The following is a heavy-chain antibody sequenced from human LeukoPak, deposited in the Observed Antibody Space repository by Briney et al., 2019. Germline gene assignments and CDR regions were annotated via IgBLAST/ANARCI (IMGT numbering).Heavy chain of an antibody. Sequence: GGSLRLSCAASGFTCSSYWMTWVRQAPGKGLEWVANIKQDGSEKYYVDSVKGRFTISRDNAKNSLYLQMNSLRAEDTAVYYCARDFVYYDSSGYSWGQGTLVTVSS. CDR2: IKQDGSEK. CDR1: GFTCSSYW. CDR3: ARDFVYYDSSGYS. V-gene: IGHV3-7*01. D-gene: IGHD3-22*01. J-gene: IGHJ4*02.